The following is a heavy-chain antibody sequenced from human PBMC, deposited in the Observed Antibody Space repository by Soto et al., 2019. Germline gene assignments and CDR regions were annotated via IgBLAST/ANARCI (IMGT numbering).Heavy chain of an antibody. V-gene: IGHV3-23*01. J-gene: IGHJ4*02. D-gene: IGHD4-17*01. CDR2: ISGSGGST. CDR1: GFTFSSYA. Sequence: GGSLRLSCAASGFTFSSYAMSWVRQAPGKGLEWVSAISGSGGSTYYADSVKGRFTISRDNSKNTLYLQMNSLRAEDTAVYYCATPTTDDYGDYVHYYFDYWGQGTLVTVYS. CDR3: ATPTTDDYGDYVHYYFDY.